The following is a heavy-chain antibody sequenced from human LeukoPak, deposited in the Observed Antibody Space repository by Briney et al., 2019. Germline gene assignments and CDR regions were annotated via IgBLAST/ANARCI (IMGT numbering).Heavy chain of an antibody. CDR1: GYSISSGYY. J-gene: IGHJ4*02. D-gene: IGHD2/OR15-2a*01. CDR2: IYHSGST. Sequence: PSGTLSLTCTVSGYSISSGYYWGWIRQPPGKGLEWIGSIYHSGSTYYNPSLKSRVTISVDTSKNQFSLKLSSVTAADTALYYCARDQANRIDCWGQGTLVTVSS. CDR3: ARDQANRIDC. V-gene: IGHV4-38-2*02.